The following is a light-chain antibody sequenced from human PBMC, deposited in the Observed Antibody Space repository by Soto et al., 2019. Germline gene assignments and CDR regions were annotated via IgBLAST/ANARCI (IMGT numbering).Light chain of an antibody. CDR3: LQYNTLYN. CDR1: QSINIW. J-gene: IGKJ2*01. CDR2: KAS. Sequence: DIQMTQSPSTLSASVGDRVTITCRASQSINIWLAWYQQKPGRAPKLLIYKASTLESGVPSRFSGSGSGTEFTLTISSLQPDDFATYYCLQYNTLYNFGQGTKVDIK. V-gene: IGKV1-5*03.